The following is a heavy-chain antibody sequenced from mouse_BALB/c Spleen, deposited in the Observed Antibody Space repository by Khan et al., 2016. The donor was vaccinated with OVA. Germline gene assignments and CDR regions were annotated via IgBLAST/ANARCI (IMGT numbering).Heavy chain of an antibody. V-gene: IGHV2-9*02. Sequence: VELVESGPGLVAPSQSLSITCTVTGFSLTSYALHWIRQPPGKGLEWLGVIWAGGSTNYNSALMSRLSISKDTSKSQVFLKMNSLQTHDTAMYYCARNREPDYFDYWGQGTTLTVSS. CDR2: IWAGGST. CDR3: ARNREPDYFDY. CDR1: GFSLTSYA. J-gene: IGHJ2*01.